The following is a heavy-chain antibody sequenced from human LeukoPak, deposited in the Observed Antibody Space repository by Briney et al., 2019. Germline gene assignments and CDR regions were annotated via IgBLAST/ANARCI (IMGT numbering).Heavy chain of an antibody. Sequence: SVKVSCKASGGTFSSYAISWVRQAPGQGLEWMGGIIPIFGTANYAQKFQGRVTITTDESTSTAYMELSSLRSEDTAVYCCASRKSYDFWSTPLDPWGQGTLVTVSS. D-gene: IGHD3-3*01. CDR1: GGTFSSYA. CDR3: ASRKSYDFWSTPLDP. J-gene: IGHJ5*02. CDR2: IIPIFGTA. V-gene: IGHV1-69*05.